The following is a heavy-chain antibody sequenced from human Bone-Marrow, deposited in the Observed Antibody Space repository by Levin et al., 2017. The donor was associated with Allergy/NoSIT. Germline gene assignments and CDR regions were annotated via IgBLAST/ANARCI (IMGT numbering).Heavy chain of an antibody. V-gene: IGHV3-74*01. CDR1: GFTFSSYW. D-gene: IGHD4-17*01. CDR2: VNSAGTST. CDR3: ARIRTTVTNFDY. Sequence: GGSLRLSCAASGFTFSSYWMHWVRQAPGKGLVWVSRVNSAGTSTSYADSVKGRFTISRDNAKNTLYLQMNSLRAEDSAVYYCARIRTTVTNFDYWGQGTLVTVSS. J-gene: IGHJ4*02.